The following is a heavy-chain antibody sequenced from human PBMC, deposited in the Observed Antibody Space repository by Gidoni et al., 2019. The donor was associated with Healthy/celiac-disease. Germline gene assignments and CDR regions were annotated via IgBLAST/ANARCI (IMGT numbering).Heavy chain of an antibody. V-gene: IGHV3-30-3*01. J-gene: IGHJ6*03. CDR1: GFPFSSYA. Sequence: QVQLVEAGGGVVQPGRSLSLTCATSGFPFSSYAMHWVRQAPGKGLEWVAVISYDGSNKYYADSVKGRFTISRDNSKNTLYLQMNSLRAEDTAVYYCARAQQEREYDYYMDVWGKGTTVTVSS. D-gene: IGHD2-2*01. CDR2: ISYDGSNK. CDR3: ARAQQEREYDYYMDV.